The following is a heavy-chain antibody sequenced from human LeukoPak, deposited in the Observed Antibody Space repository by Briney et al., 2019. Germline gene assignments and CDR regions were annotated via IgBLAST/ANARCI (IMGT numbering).Heavy chain of an antibody. V-gene: IGHV3-15*01. Sequence: PGGSLRLSCAASGFTFNNAWMSWIRQVPGKGLEWVGRIKSKTDGGTTDYAAPVKGRFTISRDDSKNTLYLQMNSLKTEDTAVYYCTTGTVTTVDYYYYMDVWGKGTTVTISS. CDR3: TTGTVTTVDYYYYMDV. CDR2: IKSKTDGGTT. CDR1: GFTFNNAW. J-gene: IGHJ6*03. D-gene: IGHD4-17*01.